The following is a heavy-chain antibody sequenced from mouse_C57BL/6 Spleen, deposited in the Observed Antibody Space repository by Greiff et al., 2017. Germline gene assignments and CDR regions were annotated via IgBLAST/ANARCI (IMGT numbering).Heavy chain of an antibody. CDR2: IYPGDGDT. CDR1: GYAFSSSW. D-gene: IGHD3-2*02. CDR3: ARDSSGYDYFDY. J-gene: IGHJ2*01. Sequence: VMLVESGPELVKPGASVKISCKASGYAFSSSWMHWVKQRPGKGLEWIGRIYPGDGDTNYTGKFKGKATLTADKSSSTAYMQLSSLTSEDSAVYYCARDSSGYDYFDYWGQGTTLTVSS. V-gene: IGHV1-82*01.